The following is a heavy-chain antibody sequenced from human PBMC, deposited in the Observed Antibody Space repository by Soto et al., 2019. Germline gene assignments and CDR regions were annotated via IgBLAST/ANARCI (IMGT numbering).Heavy chain of an antibody. D-gene: IGHD3-9*01. CDR3: ARGTRDYDILTGYETFYYYMDV. V-gene: IGHV4-4*02. CDR2: IYHSGST. Sequence: SETLSLTCGVSRGSISTTNWWSWVRQPPGKGLEWIGEIYHSGSTNYNPSLKSRVTISVDNSNNHFSLKLSSVTAADTAVYYCARGTRDYDILTGYETFYYYMDVWGKGTTVTVSS. CDR1: RGSISTTNW. J-gene: IGHJ6*03.